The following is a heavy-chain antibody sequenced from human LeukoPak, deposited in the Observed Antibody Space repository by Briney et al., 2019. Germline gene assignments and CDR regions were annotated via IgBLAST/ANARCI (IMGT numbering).Heavy chain of an antibody. Sequence: SETLSLTCSVSGGSISSTDSYWDWIRQPPGKGLEWIGSIYYSGSTYYNQSLQSRVTVSLDTPNNQFSLKLTAVTAADTAVYHCAGSQAVLEYFQHWGRGTLVTVSS. CDR2: IYYSGST. V-gene: IGHV4-39*07. D-gene: IGHD6-19*01. CDR3: AGSQAVLEYFQH. J-gene: IGHJ1*01. CDR1: GGSISSTDSY.